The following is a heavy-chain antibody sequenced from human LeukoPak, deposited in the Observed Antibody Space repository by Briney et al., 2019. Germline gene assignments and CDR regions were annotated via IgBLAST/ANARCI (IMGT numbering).Heavy chain of an antibody. CDR2: ISWNSGHK. J-gene: IGHJ2*01. D-gene: IGHD3-10*01. CDR1: GFTFDDYA. Sequence: GGSLRLSCAASGFTFDDYAMHWVRPAPGKGLEWASGISWNSGHKGYADSVKGRFTISRDNAKNSLYLRMNSLRAEDTALYYCAKDRRPTVSGGYFDLWGRGTLVIVSS. CDR3: AKDRRPTVSGGYFDL. V-gene: IGHV3-9*01.